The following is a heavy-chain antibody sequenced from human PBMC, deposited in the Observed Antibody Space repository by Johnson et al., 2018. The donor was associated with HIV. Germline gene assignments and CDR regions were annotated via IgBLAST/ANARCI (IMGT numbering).Heavy chain of an antibody. J-gene: IGHJ3*02. V-gene: IGHV3-11*04. CDR2: INWNGGRT. CDR1: GFIFSDYY. CDR3: ADSSPFYAFDI. D-gene: IGHD6-13*01. Sequence: QVQLVESGGGLVKPGGSLRLSCAASGFIFSDYYMSWIRQAPGKGLEWVSGINWNGGRTGHADSVKGRFTISRDNSKNTLYLQMNSLRAEDTAVYYCADSSPFYAFDIWGQGTMVTVSS.